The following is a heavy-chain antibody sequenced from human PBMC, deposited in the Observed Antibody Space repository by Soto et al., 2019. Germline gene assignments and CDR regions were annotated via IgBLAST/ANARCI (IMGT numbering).Heavy chain of an antibody. CDR1: GFTFSSYA. Sequence: GGSLRLSCAASGFTFSSYAMHWVRQAPGKGLEWVAVISYDGSNKYYADSVKGRFTISRDNSKNTLYLQMNSLRAEDTAVYYCAREKTGMQHAFDIWGQGTMVTVSS. D-gene: IGHD7-27*01. CDR3: AREKTGMQHAFDI. V-gene: IGHV3-30*04. CDR2: ISYDGSNK. J-gene: IGHJ3*02.